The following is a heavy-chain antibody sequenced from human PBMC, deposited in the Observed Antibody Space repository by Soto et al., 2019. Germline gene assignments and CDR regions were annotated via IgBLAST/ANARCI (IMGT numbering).Heavy chain of an antibody. CDR2: IYPGDSDT. V-gene: IGHV5-51*01. CDR1: GYSFTSYW. CDR3: AASIFYYGMDV. J-gene: IGHJ6*02. Sequence: GESLKISCKGSGYSFTSYWIGWVRQMPGKGLEWMGIIYPGDSDTKYNPSFQGQVTISADKSITTTYLQWSSLKASDTAIYYCAASIFYYGMDVWGQGTTVTVSS.